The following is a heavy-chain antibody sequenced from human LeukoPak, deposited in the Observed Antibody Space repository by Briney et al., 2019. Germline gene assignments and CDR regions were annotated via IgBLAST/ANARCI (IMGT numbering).Heavy chain of an antibody. CDR2: INSDGSST. D-gene: IGHD3-22*01. CDR1: GFTLSSYW. V-gene: IGHV3-74*01. CDR3: ASTYYYDSSGYLLDY. J-gene: IGHJ4*02. Sequence: GGSLRLSCAASGFTLSSYWMHWVRQAPGKGLVWVSRINSDGSSTSYADSVKGRFTISRDNAKNTLYLQMNSLRAQDTAVYYCASTYYYDSSGYLLDYWGQGTLVTVSS.